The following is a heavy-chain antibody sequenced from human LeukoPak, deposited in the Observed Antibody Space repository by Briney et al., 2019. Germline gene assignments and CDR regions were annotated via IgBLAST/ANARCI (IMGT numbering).Heavy chain of an antibody. V-gene: IGHV1-69*05. J-gene: IGHJ4*02. CDR3: AARGEYYYDSSGYWPLDFDY. Sequence: SVKVSCKASGGTFSSYAISWVRQAPGQGLEWMGGIIPIFGTANYAQKFQGRVTIATDESTSTAYMELSSLRSEDTAVYYCAARGEYYYDSSGYWPLDFDYWGQGTLVTVSS. CDR1: GGTFSSYA. CDR2: IIPIFGTA. D-gene: IGHD3-22*01.